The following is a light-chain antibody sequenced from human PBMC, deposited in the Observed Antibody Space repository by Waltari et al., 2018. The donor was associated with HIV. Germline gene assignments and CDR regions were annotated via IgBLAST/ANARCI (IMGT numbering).Light chain of an antibody. CDR3: QQYNGRPPWT. V-gene: IGKV3D-15*03. J-gene: IGKJ1*01. CDR2: AAS. Sequence: ETVMTQSPATLSVSPGERATLSCRASGDVYTNPAWYQQKPGQATRLLIYAASIRDTGVPVMFSGSGSGTVFTLTINILQSEDFAVYYCQQYNGRPPWTFGQGTKVEVK. CDR1: GDVYTN.